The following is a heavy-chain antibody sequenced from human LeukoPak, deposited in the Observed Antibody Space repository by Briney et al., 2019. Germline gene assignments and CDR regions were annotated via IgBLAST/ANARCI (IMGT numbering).Heavy chain of an antibody. V-gene: IGHV1-18*01. CDR2: INTYNGRT. Sequence: ASVKVSCKASGYTFNNYDINWVRQAPGQGLEWMGWINTYNGRTNYAHNLQGRVTMTTDTSTSTAYMELRSLRSDDTAVYYCARDEARYSSGYYPNWFDPWGQGTLVTVSS. J-gene: IGHJ5*02. D-gene: IGHD3-22*01. CDR1: GYTFNNYD. CDR3: ARDEARYSSGYYPNWFDP.